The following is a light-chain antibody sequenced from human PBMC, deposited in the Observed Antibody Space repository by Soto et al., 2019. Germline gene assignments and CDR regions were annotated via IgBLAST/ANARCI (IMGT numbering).Light chain of an antibody. CDR2: GAS. Sequence: EIVMTQSPATLSVSPGERATLSCRASQSVSSNLAWYQQKPGQAPRLLIYGASTRATGIPARFSGSGSGTEFTLTSSSLQSEEFEVYYCQQYNNWPQTFGQGTKVEIK. CDR3: QQYNNWPQT. V-gene: IGKV3-15*01. J-gene: IGKJ1*01. CDR1: QSVSSN.